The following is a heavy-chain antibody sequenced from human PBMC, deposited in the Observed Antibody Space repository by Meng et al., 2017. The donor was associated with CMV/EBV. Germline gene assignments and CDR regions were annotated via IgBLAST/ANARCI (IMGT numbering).Heavy chain of an antibody. V-gene: IGHV3-30-3*01. D-gene: IGHD3-3*01. CDR1: GFTFSSYW. J-gene: IGHJ6*02. CDR2: ISYDGSNK. CDR3: ARAMVNDFWSGSIVYYYYGMDV. Sequence: GGSLRLSCAASGFTFSSYWIHWVRQAPGKGLEWVAVISYDGSNKYYADSVKGRFTISRDNSKNTLYLQMNSLRAEDTAVYYCARAMVNDFWSGSIVYYYYGMDVWGQGTTVTVSS.